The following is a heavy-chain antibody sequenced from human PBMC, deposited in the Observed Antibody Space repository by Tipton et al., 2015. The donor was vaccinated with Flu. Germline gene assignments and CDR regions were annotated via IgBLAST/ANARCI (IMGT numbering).Heavy chain of an antibody. CDR3: AKENGLGAGPKFAFDI. D-gene: IGHD1-26*01. CDR1: GFTFSNYG. Sequence: AASGFTFSNYGMHWVRQAPGKGLEWVAVISDDGRTEYYEDSVRGRFTISRDNSKNMVFMEMNNLRPEDTAVFYCAKENGLGAGPKFAFDIWGQGTMVTVSS. V-gene: IGHV3-30*18. CDR2: ISDDGRTE. J-gene: IGHJ3*02.